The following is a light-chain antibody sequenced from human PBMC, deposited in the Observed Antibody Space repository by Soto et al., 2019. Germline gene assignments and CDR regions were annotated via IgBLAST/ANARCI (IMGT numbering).Light chain of an antibody. J-gene: IGKJ2*01. V-gene: IGKV1-39*01. CDR2: ASS. Sequence: IKLTQSPSSLSASIGDRFPITCRASKNISVYLHWYQQKPGQAPKFLIYASSNLQSGVPSRFSGSGSGTDFTLTISSLQPEEFATYYCQQSYSNLYTFGQGTKV. CDR3: QQSYSNLYT. CDR1: KNISVY.